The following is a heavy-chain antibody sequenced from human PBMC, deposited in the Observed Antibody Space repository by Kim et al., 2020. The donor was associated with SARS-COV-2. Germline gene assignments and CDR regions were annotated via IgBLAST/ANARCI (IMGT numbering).Heavy chain of an antibody. Sequence: ASVKVSCKASGYTFTSYDINWVRQATGQGLEWMGWMNPNSGNTGYAQKFQGRVTMTRNTSISTAYMELSSLRSEDTAVYYCARGASRYQLLWNYYYYYYMDVWGKGTTVTVSS. CDR2: MNPNSGNT. D-gene: IGHD2-2*01. CDR3: ARGASRYQLLWNYYYYYYMDV. CDR1: GYTFTSYD. V-gene: IGHV1-8*01. J-gene: IGHJ6*03.